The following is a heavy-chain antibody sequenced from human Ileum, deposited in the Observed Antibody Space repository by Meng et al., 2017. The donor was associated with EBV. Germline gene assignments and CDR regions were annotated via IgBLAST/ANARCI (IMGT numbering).Heavy chain of an antibody. V-gene: IGHV1-2*06. Sequence: VQVVHPGAEGKKPGRALKASCKAPGKRSTCDYMTWARAAPGQGLEWLGRLNPHSGDAIPAQTFQGRVAMTRHTSISTAYMELSSLRSADTAIYYCARVGDSNNWVIDTWGQAPLVTVSS. CDR3: ARVGDSNNWVIDT. CDR1: GKRSTCDY. D-gene: IGHD5-24*01. J-gene: IGHJ5*02. CDR2: LNPHSGDA.